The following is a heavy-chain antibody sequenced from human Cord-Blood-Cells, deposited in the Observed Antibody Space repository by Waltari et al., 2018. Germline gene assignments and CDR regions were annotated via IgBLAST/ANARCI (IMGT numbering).Heavy chain of an antibody. V-gene: IGHV1-2*04. D-gene: IGHD1-7*01. J-gene: IGHJ3*02. CDR3: ARGDWNYLFAFDI. CDR1: GYTFTGYY. CDR2: INPNSGGT. Sequence: QVQLVQSGAEVQKPGASLKVSCEASGYTFTGYYMHWVPQAPGQGLEWMGWINPNSGGTNYAQKFQGWVTMTRDTSISTAYMELSRLRSDDTAVYYCARGDWNYLFAFDIWGQGTMVTVSS.